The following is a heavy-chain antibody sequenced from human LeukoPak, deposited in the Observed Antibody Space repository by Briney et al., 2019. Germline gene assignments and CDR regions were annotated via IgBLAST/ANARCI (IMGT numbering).Heavy chain of an antibody. D-gene: IGHD4-17*01. CDR1: GVSISSSYSY. Sequence: SETLSLTCTVSGVSISSSYSYWGWIRQPPGMGLEWIGSIYYTGNTYYNASLKSQVSISIDTSKNQFSLKLTSVTAADTAVYYCARDPSYGDYEDANYYYYYYMDVWGKGTTVTVSS. V-gene: IGHV4-39*02. CDR3: ARDPSYGDYEDANYYYYYYMDV. CDR2: IYYTGNT. J-gene: IGHJ6*03.